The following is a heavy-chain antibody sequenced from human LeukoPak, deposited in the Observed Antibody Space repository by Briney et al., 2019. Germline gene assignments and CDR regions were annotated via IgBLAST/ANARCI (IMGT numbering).Heavy chain of an antibody. CDR2: VYYTGST. D-gene: IGHD2-2*01. J-gene: IGHJ3*02. Sequence: SQTLSLTCAVSGGSISSGGYSWSWIRQPPGKGLEWIGYVYYTGSTNYNPSLKSRVAISVDTSKNRFSLKLNSVTAADTAVYYCARDTAASLNAFDIWGQGTMVTVSS. CDR1: GGSISSGGYS. V-gene: IGHV4-61*03. CDR3: ARDTAASLNAFDI.